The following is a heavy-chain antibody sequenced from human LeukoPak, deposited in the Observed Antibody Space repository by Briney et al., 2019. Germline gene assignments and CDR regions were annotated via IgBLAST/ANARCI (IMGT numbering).Heavy chain of an antibody. CDR1: GYTFTSYD. V-gene: IGHV1-8*01. CDR3: ARGHRAGVGY. J-gene: IGHJ4*02. CDR2: MNPNSGNT. D-gene: IGHD1-26*01. Sequence: EASVKVSCKASGYTFTSYDINWVRQATGQELEWMGWMNPNSGNTGYAQKVQGRVTMTRNTSISTAYMELSSLRSEDTAVYYCARGHRAGVGYWGQGTLVTVSS.